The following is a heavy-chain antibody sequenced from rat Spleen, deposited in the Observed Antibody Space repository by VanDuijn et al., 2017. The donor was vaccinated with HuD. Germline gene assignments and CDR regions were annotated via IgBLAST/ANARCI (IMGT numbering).Heavy chain of an antibody. CDR1: GFTFSSSP. J-gene: IGHJ2*01. Sequence: EVQLVESGGGLVQPGRSMKFSCAASGFTFSSSPMAWVRQAPTKGLEWVAYISTGGGSTYHRDSVKGRFTISRDNAQNTLYLQMNSLRSEDTATYYCSRYNNYFDYWGQGVMVTVSS. CDR2: ISTGGGST. CDR3: SRYNNYFDY. V-gene: IGHV5-46*01. D-gene: IGHD1-10*01.